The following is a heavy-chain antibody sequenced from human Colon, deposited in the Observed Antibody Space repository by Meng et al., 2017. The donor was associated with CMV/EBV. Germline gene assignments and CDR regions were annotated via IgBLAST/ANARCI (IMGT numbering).Heavy chain of an antibody. D-gene: IGHD4/OR15-4a*01. J-gene: IGHJ3*02. Sequence: GVSLRLSCAASGFNFNIYAINWVRQAPGKGLEWVSGISGSGDRTYYADSVKGRLTISRDSSKNTVSLQMNSLRAEDTAVYYCARDGLTVLAFDIWGQGTMVTVSS. CDR1: GFNFNIYA. V-gene: IGHV3-23*01. CDR2: ISGSGDRT. CDR3: ARDGLTVLAFDI.